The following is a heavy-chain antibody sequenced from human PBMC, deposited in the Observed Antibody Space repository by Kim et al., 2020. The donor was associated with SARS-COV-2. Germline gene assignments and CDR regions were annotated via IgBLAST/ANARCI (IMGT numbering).Heavy chain of an antibody. Sequence: GDSVKGRFTISRDNAKNTLYLQMNSLRAEDTAVYYCVREYSSSSGKTWDYWGQGTLVTVSS. J-gene: IGHJ4*02. V-gene: IGHV3-74*01. D-gene: IGHD6-6*01. CDR3: VREYSSSSGKTWDY.